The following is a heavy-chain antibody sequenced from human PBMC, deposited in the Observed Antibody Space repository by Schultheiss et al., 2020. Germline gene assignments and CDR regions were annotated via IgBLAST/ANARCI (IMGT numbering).Heavy chain of an antibody. D-gene: IGHD2-15*01. CDR2: ISGSGGST. CDR3: AKKDCSGGSCCLLY. CDR1: GFTFSSYA. J-gene: IGHJ4*02. V-gene: IGHV3-23*01. Sequence: GGSLRLSCAASGFTFSSYAMSWVRQAPGKGLEWVSAISGSGGSTYYADSVKGRFTISRDNSKNTLYLQMNSLRAEDTAVYYCAKKDCSGGSCCLLYWGQGTLVTLSS.